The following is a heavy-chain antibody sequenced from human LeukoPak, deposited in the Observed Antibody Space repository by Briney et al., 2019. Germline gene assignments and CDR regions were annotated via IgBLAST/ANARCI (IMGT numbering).Heavy chain of an antibody. CDR1: GFTFSNYG. Sequence: GRSLRLSCVASGFTFSNYGMHWVRQAPGKGLEWVAIIWFDGNNIYYADSVTGRLIICRDNYKNTLFLQMNTVSAEDMSVYDCAREDGDYSFDYWGQGTLVTVSS. CDR2: IWFDGNNI. D-gene: IGHD4-17*01. J-gene: IGHJ4*02. CDR3: AREDGDYSFDY. V-gene: IGHV3-33*01.